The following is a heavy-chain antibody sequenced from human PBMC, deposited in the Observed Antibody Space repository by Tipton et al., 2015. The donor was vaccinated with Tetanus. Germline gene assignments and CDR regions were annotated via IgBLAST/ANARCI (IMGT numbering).Heavy chain of an antibody. CDR3: ATREDTALVIAESDAPDS. Sequence: QSGAEVKKTGSSVKISCKASGYTLTYRYLHWVRQAPGQALEWMGWITPFNNNTNYAQKFQDRVSFSSDRSMSTAYMEVSSLRSADTAMYYCATREDTALVIAESDAPDSWGQGTMVTVSS. CDR2: ITPFNNNT. D-gene: IGHD5-18*01. V-gene: IGHV1-45*02. J-gene: IGHJ3*02. CDR1: GYTLTYRY.